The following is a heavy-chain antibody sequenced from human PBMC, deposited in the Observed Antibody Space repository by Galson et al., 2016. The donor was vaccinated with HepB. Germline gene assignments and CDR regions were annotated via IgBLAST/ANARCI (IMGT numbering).Heavy chain of an antibody. CDR3: ARGLKQPLPRGGYYYYGMDV. J-gene: IGHJ6*02. D-gene: IGHD3-16*01. CDR2: INHSGST. Sequence: ETLSLTCAVYGGSFSRHYWHWIRQTPGKGLEWIGEINHSGSTNYNPSLKSRVTISVDTSKNQFSLRLRSVTSADTAVYYCARGLKQPLPRGGYYYYGMDVWGQGTTVTVSS. CDR1: GGSFSRHY. V-gene: IGHV4-34*01.